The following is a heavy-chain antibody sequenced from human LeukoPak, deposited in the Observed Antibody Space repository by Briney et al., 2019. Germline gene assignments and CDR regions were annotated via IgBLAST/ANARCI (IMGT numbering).Heavy chain of an antibody. CDR3: ARLQTYSSSVNFDY. Sequence: GDSLRLSCVASGFTFNIYPMTWVRQAPGKGLEWVANIKQDGSERYYVDSVKGRFTISRDNAKNSLYLQMNSLRAEDTAVYYCARLQTYSSSVNFDYWGQGTLVTVSS. D-gene: IGHD6-6*01. V-gene: IGHV3-7*01. CDR1: GFTFNIYP. J-gene: IGHJ4*02. CDR2: IKQDGSER.